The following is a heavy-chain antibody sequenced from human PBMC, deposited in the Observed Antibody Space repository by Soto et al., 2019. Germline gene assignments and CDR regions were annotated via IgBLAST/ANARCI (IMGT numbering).Heavy chain of an antibody. Sequence: SETLSLTCDVSCDSISSINWRIWLRRPPGKGLEWIGEVYHTGTRNYNPSLRSRVTISVDNSQNHLSLNVPSVTAAKTALNYCERSSGFFALSLLATGGLGATVTVSS. CDR3: ERSSGFFALSLLAT. V-gene: IGHV4-4*02. CDR1: CDSISSINW. J-gene: IGHJ6*02. CDR2: VYHTGTR. D-gene: IGHD2-15*01.